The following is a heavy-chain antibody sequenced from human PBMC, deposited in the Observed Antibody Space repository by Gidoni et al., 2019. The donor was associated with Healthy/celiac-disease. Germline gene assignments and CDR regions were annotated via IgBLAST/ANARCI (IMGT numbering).Heavy chain of an antibody. CDR2: INHSGST. D-gene: IGHD2-15*01. CDR3: ARGPGYCSGGSCYPYYFDY. CDR1: GGSFSGYY. V-gene: IGHV4-34*01. Sequence: QVQLQQWGAGLLKPSETLSLTCAVYGGSFSGYYWSWMRQPPGKGLEWIGEINHSGSTNYNPSRKSRVTISVDTSKSQCSLKLSSVTAADTAVYYCARGPGYCSGGSCYPYYFDYWGQGTLVTVSS. J-gene: IGHJ4*02.